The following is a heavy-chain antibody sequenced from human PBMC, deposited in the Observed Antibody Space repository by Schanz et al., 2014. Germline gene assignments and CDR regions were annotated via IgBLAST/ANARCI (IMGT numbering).Heavy chain of an antibody. CDR3: AKLDRTRYYAIDV. CDR1: RGTFSSST. Sequence: QVQLVQSGAEVKKPGSSVKVSCTASRGTFSSSTLTWVRQAPGQGLEWMGRIIPILDNTNYAQKFQGRVTMTADKSTSTVYMEVSGLRSEDTAVYYCAKLDRTRYYAIDVWGQGTTVSVSS. J-gene: IGHJ6*02. D-gene: IGHD3-9*01. V-gene: IGHV1-69*02. CDR2: IIPILDNT.